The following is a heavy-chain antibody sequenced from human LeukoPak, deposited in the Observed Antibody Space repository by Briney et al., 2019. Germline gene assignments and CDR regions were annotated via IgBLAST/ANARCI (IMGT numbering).Heavy chain of an antibody. D-gene: IGHD1-26*01. CDR2: IYPGDSDT. J-gene: IGHJ4*02. CDR1: GYHFTNYW. Sequence: GGSLEISCKGSGYHFTNYWIAWVRQMPGKGLEWMGIIYPGDSDTRYSPSFQGQVTISADKAINTAYLQWSSLKASDTAMYYCARQSGSYRFDYWGQGTLVTVSS. V-gene: IGHV5-51*01. CDR3: ARQSGSYRFDY.